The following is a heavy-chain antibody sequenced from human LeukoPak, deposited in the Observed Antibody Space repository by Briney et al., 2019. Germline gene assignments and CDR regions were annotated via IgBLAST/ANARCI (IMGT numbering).Heavy chain of an antibody. J-gene: IGHJ3*01. CDR3: ARDNYDSSGYYEHALDL. Sequence: SETLSLTCTVSGGSISSGDYYWTWIRQPPGKGLEWIAYIYYTGSTYYNPSLKSRVTISVDTSKNQFSLKMTSLTAADTAVYYRARDNYDSSGYYEHALDLWGQGTMVTVSS. V-gene: IGHV4-30-4*01. CDR1: GGSISSGDYY. D-gene: IGHD3-22*01. CDR2: IYYTGST.